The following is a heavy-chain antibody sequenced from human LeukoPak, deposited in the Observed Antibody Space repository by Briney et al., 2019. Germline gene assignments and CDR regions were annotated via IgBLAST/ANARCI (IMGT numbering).Heavy chain of an antibody. V-gene: IGHV3-21*01. Sequence: GGSLRLSCAASGFTFSTYSMNWVRQAPGKGLEWVSSITISSSNIYYADSVKGRFTISRDNAKNSLYLQMNSLRAEDTAVFYCARGLYGDSAFDFWGQGTLVTVSS. CDR1: GFTFSTYS. CDR2: ITISSSNI. CDR3: ARGLYGDSAFDF. J-gene: IGHJ4*02. D-gene: IGHD4-17*01.